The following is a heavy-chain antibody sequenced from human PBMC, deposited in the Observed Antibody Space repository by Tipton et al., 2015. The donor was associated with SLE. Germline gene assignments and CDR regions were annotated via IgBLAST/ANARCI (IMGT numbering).Heavy chain of an antibody. V-gene: IGHV4-59*01. J-gene: IGHJ4*02. CDR3: ARDRNRSGSLDY. CDR1: GGSFSSYY. CDR2: IYYSGST. Sequence: TLSLTCAVYGGSFSSYYWSWIRQPPGKGLEWIGYIYYSGSTNYNPSLKSRVTISVDTSKNQFSLKLSSVTAADTAVYYCARDRNRSGSLDYWGQGTLVTVSS. D-gene: IGHD1-26*01.